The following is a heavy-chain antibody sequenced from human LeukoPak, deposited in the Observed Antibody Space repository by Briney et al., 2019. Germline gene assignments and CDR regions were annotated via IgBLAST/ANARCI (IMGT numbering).Heavy chain of an antibody. J-gene: IGHJ3*02. CDR3: AKVDTLAPYYDILTGYSVGAFDI. D-gene: IGHD3-9*01. CDR1: GFTFSNYA. Sequence: GRSLRLSCAASGFTFSNYAMHWVRQAPGKGLEWVAVISYDGSNQLYADSVKGRFTISRDNAKNSLYLQMNSLRAEDTALYYCAKVDTLAPYYDILTGYSVGAFDIWGQGTMVTVSS. CDR2: ISYDGSNQ. V-gene: IGHV3-30-3*01.